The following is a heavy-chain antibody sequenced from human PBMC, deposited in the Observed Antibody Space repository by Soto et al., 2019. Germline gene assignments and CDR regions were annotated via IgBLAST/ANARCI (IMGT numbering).Heavy chain of an antibody. D-gene: IGHD1-26*01. CDR1: GYSFASHW. CDR3: ARYSGSYCHYLDF. V-gene: IGHV5-51*01. Sequence: GESLKISCNGSGYSFASHWVAWVRQMPEKGLEWIGTIYPGDSDTKYSPAFRGQATISADTSVSTAYLQWRSLEATDSAIYYCARYSGSYCHYLDFWCQGPLVTVSS. CDR2: IYPGDSDT. J-gene: IGHJ4*02.